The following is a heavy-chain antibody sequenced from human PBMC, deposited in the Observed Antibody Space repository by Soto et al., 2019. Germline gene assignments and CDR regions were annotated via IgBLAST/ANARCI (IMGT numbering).Heavy chain of an antibody. D-gene: IGHD3-22*01. J-gene: IGHJ4*02. Sequence: VQLLESGGGLVQPGGSLRLSCAASGFTFSSYAMSWVHQAPGKGLEWVSAISGSGGSTYYADSVKGRFTISRDNSKNTLYLQMNSLRAEDTAVYYCAKFRYYYDSSGYTDYWGQGTLVTVSS. CDR3: AKFRYYYDSSGYTDY. CDR2: ISGSGGST. V-gene: IGHV3-23*01. CDR1: GFTFSSYA.